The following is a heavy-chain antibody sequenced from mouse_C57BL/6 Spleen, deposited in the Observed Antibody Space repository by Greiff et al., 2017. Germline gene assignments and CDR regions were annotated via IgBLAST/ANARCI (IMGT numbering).Heavy chain of an antibody. Sequence: EVKLMESEGGLVQPGSSMKLSCTASGFTFSDYYMAWVRPVPETGLECVANLHYDGSSTYYLDSLKSRLIISRDNAKNILYLQMSSLKSEETATYDCARGRDCYDSGLHWYFDVWGTGTTVTVSS. CDR1: GFTFSDYY. V-gene: IGHV5-16*01. J-gene: IGHJ1*03. D-gene: IGHD1-1*01. CDR3: ARGRDCYDSGLHWYFDV. CDR2: LHYDGSST.